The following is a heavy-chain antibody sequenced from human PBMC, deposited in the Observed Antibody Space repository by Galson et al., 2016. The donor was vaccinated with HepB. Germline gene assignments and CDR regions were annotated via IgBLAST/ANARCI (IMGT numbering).Heavy chain of an antibody. V-gene: IGHV3-30*18. Sequence: SLRLSCAASGFTFSNYGMNWIRQAPGKGLEWVAVMSHDGSHIFYVDSVKGRFSVSRDNSKNTLYLQMNSLRDEDTAVYYCAKDHGHRGLNNWFDPWGQGTLVTVSS. J-gene: IGHJ5*02. CDR1: GFTFSNYG. D-gene: IGHD3-16*01. CDR3: AKDHGHRGLNNWFDP. CDR2: MSHDGSHI.